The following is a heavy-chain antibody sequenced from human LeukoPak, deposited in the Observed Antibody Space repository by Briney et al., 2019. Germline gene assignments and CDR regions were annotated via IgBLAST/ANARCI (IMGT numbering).Heavy chain of an antibody. CDR1: GGTFSSYA. V-gene: IGHV1-69*05. CDR2: IIPIFGTA. D-gene: IGHD3-22*01. CDR3: ARGGNYYDSSGYYYYFDC. J-gene: IGHJ4*02. Sequence: SVKVSCKASGGTFSSYAISWVRQAPGQGLEWMGGIIPIFGTANYAQKFQGRVTITTDESTSTAYMELSSLRSEDTAVYYCARGGNYYDSSGYYYYFDCWGQGTLVTVSS.